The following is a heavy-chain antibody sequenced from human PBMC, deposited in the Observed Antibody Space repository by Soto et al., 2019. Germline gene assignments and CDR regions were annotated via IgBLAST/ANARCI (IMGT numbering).Heavy chain of an antibody. V-gene: IGHV4-59*08. CDR2: IYYTGST. J-gene: IGHJ4*02. Sequence: SETLSLTWTVSGCTSSNYYWGWFRQPPGKGLEWVGYIYYTGSTTYSPSLKSRVTISLDTSKNQFSLKLNSVTAADTAVYYCARLAGYYQAFDQWGQGSLVTVSS. D-gene: IGHD3-22*01. CDR1: GCTSSNYY. CDR3: ARLAGYYQAFDQ.